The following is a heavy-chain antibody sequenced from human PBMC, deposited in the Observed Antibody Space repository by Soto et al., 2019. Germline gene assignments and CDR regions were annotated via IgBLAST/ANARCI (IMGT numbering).Heavy chain of an antibody. CDR3: ARDHEYYGLVTGPSRHALEI. CDR2: IWYEGSNT. V-gene: IGHV3-33*01. CDR1: GFSFSTYG. Sequence: GGSLRLSCAASGFSFSTYGMHWVRQAPGKGLEWVAVIWYEGSNTYHADSVKGRFTISRDNSKNTLYLQMNSLRADDTAVYYCARDHEYYGLVTGPSRHALEIWGQGTMVTVSS. D-gene: IGHD3-9*01. J-gene: IGHJ3*02.